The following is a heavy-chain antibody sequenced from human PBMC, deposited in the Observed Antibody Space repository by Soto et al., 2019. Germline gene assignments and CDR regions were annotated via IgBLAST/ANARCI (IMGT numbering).Heavy chain of an antibody. CDR2: ISGSGGST. V-gene: IGHV3-23*01. D-gene: IGHD3-9*01. CDR1: GFTFSSYA. CDR3: ANIQRYLPYGMDV. Sequence: EVQLLESGGGLVQPGGSLRLSCAASGFTFSSYAMSWVRQAPGKGLEWVSAISGSGGSTYYADSVKGRFTISRDNSKNTLYLQMNSLRAEDTAVYYCANIQRYLPYGMDVWGQGTTVTVSS. J-gene: IGHJ6*02.